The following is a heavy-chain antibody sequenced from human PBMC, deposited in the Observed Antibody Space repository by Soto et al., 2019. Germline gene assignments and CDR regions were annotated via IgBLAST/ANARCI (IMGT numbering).Heavy chain of an antibody. Sequence: ASVKVSCKASGYTFNTYNMYWVRQAPGQGLEWMGVINPSIGSTNYAQKFQGRVIMTRDTSTSTVYMELSTLRSDDTAVYYCARSVFPWGQGTLVTVSS. CDR3: ARSVFP. CDR1: GYTFNTYN. J-gene: IGHJ5*02. CDR2: INPSIGST. V-gene: IGHV1-46*02.